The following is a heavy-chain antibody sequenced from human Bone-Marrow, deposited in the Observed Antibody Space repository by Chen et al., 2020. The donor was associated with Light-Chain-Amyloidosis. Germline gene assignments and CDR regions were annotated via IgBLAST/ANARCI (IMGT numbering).Heavy chain of an antibody. CDR1: GFSLRNTGEG. CDR3: AHRPTMFRRDSTCYDWFDP. V-gene: IGHV2-5*02. D-gene: IGHD2-2*01. CDR2: IYWDDDK. J-gene: IGHJ5*02. Sequence: QITLKESGPTLVQPTETLTLTCSFSGFSLRNTGEGVGWIRQPPGKALEWLGIIYWDDDKRYSPSLKSRLTITKDTAKNQVVLTMTNRDPVDTATYCCAHRPTMFRRDSTCYDWFDPWGQGVLVTVSS.